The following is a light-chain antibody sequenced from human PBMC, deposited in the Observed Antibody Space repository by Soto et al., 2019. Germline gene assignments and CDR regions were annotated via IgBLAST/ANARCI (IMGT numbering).Light chain of an antibody. J-gene: IGKJ2*02. CDR3: QQFDSVPCT. V-gene: IGKV1-33*01. CDR2: DAS. Sequence: IQMTQSPSSLSASVGDRVTITCQASQDITNYLIWYQQKPGKAPKLLIYDASSLGTGVSSRFSGSASGTHFTLTISSLQPEDIATYYCQQFDSVPCTFGQGTKLEIK. CDR1: QDITNY.